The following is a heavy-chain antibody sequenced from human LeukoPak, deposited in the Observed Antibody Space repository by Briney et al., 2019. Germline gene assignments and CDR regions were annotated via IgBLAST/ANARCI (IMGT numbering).Heavy chain of an antibody. D-gene: IGHD6-13*01. Sequence: PSETVSLTCTVSGGSISSSSYYWGWIRQPPGKGLEWIGSIYYSGSTYYNPSLKSRVTISVDTSKNQFSLKLSSVTAADTAAYYCASLETEGNYYDYYGMDVWGQGTTVTVSS. CDR2: IYYSGST. CDR3: ASLETEGNYYDYYGMDV. J-gene: IGHJ6*02. V-gene: IGHV4-39*07. CDR1: GGSISSSSYY.